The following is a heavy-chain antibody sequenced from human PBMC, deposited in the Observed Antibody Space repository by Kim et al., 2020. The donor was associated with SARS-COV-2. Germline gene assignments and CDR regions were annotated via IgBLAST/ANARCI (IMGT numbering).Heavy chain of an antibody. CDR3: ARRGLGGIAARPANAFDI. V-gene: IGHV4-59*08. CDR2: MYYSGST. Sequence: SETLSLTCTVSGGSISSYYWSWIRQPPGKGLEWIGYMYYSGSTNYNPSLKSRVTISVDTSKNQFSLKLSSVTAADTAVYYCARRGLGGIAARPANAFDI. D-gene: IGHD6-6*01. CDR1: GGSISSYY. J-gene: IGHJ3*02.